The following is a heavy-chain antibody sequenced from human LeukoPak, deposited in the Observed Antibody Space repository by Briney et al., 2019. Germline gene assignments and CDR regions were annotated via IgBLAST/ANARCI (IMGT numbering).Heavy chain of an antibody. D-gene: IGHD6-6*01. Sequence: GGSLRLSCAASGFTFSSYAMSWVRQAPGKGLEWVSAISGSGGSTHYADSVKGRFTISRDNSKNTLYLQMNSLRAEDTAVYYCASIEGLFGAYTAARPPFDYWGQGTQVTVSS. CDR2: ISGSGGST. CDR3: ASIEGLFGAYTAARPPFDY. CDR1: GFTFSSYA. V-gene: IGHV3-23*01. J-gene: IGHJ4*02.